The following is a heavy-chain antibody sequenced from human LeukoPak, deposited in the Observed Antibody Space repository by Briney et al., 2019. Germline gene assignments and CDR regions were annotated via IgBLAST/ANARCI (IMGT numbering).Heavy chain of an antibody. CDR2: IYTSGST. CDR3: ARAFSSDSKGNWFDP. CDR1: GGSISSGSYY. J-gene: IGHJ5*02. Sequence: TLSLTCTDPGGSISSGSYYWSWIRQPAGKGLELIGLIYTSGSTNYNPPLKSRVTISVETSKNQFSLKLSSVTAADTAVYYCARAFSSDSKGNWFDPWGQGTLVTVSS. V-gene: IGHV4-61*02. D-gene: IGHD2/OR15-2a*01.